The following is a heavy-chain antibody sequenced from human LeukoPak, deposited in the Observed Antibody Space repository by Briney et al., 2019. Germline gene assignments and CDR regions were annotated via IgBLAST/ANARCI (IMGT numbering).Heavy chain of an antibody. D-gene: IGHD1-26*01. CDR3: ARVVVGATTPYYYYYMDV. Sequence: ASVKVSCKASGGTFSSYAISWVRQAPGQGLEGMGRIIPIFGTANYAKKFQGRVTIPTHEPTSTAYMELSSLRSEDTAVYYCARVVVGATTPYYYYYMDVWGKGTTVTVSS. J-gene: IGHJ6*03. V-gene: IGHV1-69*05. CDR2: IIPIFGTA. CDR1: GGTFSSYA.